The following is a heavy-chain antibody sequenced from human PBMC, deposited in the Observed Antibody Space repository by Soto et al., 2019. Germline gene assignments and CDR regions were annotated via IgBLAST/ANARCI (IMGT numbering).Heavy chain of an antibody. J-gene: IGHJ3*02. CDR2: ISWNSGSI. CDR3: AKHMVDGRRELRGYAFDI. Sequence: GGSLRLSCAASGFTFDDYAMHWVRQAPGKGLEWVSGISWNSGSIGYADSVKGRFTISRDNAKNSLYLQMNSLRAEDTALYYCAKHMVDGRRELRGYAFDIWGQGTMVTVSS. CDR1: GFTFDDYA. D-gene: IGHD1-26*01. V-gene: IGHV3-9*01.